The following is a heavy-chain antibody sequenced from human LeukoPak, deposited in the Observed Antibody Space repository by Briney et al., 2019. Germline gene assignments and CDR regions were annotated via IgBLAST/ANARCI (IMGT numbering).Heavy chain of an antibody. V-gene: IGHV3-49*04. Sequence: GGSLRLSCTASGFTFGDYAMSWVRQAPGKGLEWVGFIRSKAYGGTTESAASGKGRFTISRDDSKSIAYLQMNSLKTEDTAVYYCARSLGYCSAGSCFPFDYWGQGTLVTVSS. J-gene: IGHJ4*02. CDR2: IRSKAYGGTT. D-gene: IGHD2-15*01. CDR1: GFTFGDYA. CDR3: ARSLGYCSAGSCFPFDY.